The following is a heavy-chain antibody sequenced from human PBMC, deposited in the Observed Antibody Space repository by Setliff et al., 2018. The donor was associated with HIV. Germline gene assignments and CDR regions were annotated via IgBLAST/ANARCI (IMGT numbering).Heavy chain of an antibody. J-gene: IGHJ5*01. Sequence: HPGGSLRLSCAASGFTFNNFWMHWVRQAPGKGLEWVASISPDGNRNHCVGSVKGRFTASRDNAKSSLYLQMNSLRSEDMAVYYCARPLLRTNTVYGILGNWFDSWGRGTLVTVSS. D-gene: IGHD2-8*01. CDR1: GFTFNNFW. V-gene: IGHV3-7*03. CDR3: ARPLLRTNTVYGILGNWFDS. CDR2: ISPDGNRN.